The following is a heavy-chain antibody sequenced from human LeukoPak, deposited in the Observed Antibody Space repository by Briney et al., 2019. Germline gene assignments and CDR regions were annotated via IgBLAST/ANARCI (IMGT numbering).Heavy chain of an antibody. D-gene: IGHD3-10*01. V-gene: IGHV4-31*03. Sequence: SETLSLTCTVSGGSISSDDYYWICLRHPTGEALEWIGFIFYSGSTSYNPSLKSRVTMSVDTSKNQFPLNLRSVTAADAPVYYCARDRVLSLNMVRDTFYCMDVWGQGTTVTVSS. CDR1: GGSISSDDYY. CDR3: ARDRVLSLNMVRDTFYCMDV. J-gene: IGHJ6*02. CDR2: IFYSGST.